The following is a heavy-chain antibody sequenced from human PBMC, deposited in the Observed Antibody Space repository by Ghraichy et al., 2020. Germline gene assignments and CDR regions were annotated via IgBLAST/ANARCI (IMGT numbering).Heavy chain of an antibody. Sequence: SETLSLTCTVSGGSISSSGYSWGWIRQPPGKGLEWIGTIYYSGVTYYSPSLKSRVTMSVDSSKNQFSLRLGSVTAADTAMYFCARHVPYSSGWYPFDFWGQGTLVTVSS. J-gene: IGHJ4*02. CDR1: GGSISSSGYS. V-gene: IGHV4-39*01. D-gene: IGHD6-19*01. CDR2: IYYSGVT. CDR3: ARHVPYSSGWYPFDF.